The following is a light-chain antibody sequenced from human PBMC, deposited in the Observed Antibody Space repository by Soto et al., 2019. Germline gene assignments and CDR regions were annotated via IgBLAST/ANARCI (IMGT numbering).Light chain of an antibody. CDR3: QQYNNWPYT. V-gene: IGKV3-15*01. CDR2: GAS. J-gene: IGKJ2*01. CDR1: QSVSSN. Sequence: EIVMTQSPATLSVSPGERATLSCRASQSVSSNLAWYQQKPGQAPRLLIYGASTRATGIPARFSGSGSGTEVTLTISSRQSEEFAVYYCQQYNNWPYTFGQGTKLEIK.